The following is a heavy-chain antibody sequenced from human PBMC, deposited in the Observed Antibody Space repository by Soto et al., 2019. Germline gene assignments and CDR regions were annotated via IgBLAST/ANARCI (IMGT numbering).Heavy chain of an antibody. Sequence: KTAETLSLTCAVYGGSFSGYSCTFLRHAPFKGLEWIVEINHSGTTDYNPALKSRVTMSADTSKNQFSLRMTSVTAADTAVYYCARARFDSWSHIYYGLDVWGQGTTVTVS. D-gene: IGHD3-3*01. CDR2: INHSGTT. J-gene: IGHJ6*02. CDR1: GGSFSGYS. CDR3: ARARFDSWSHIYYGLDV. V-gene: IGHV4-34*01.